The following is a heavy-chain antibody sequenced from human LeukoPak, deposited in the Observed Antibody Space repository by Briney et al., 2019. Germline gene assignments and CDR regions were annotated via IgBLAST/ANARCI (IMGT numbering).Heavy chain of an antibody. D-gene: IGHD3-3*01. CDR2: VYYRGNT. Sequence: SETLSLTCTVSGGSISRTTYYWGWIRQPPGKGLEWIGSVYYRGNTYYNPSLKSRVTISVVTSKSQFSLRLNSVTAADTSVYYCARLWSGLRPPDYWGQGTLVTVSS. CDR1: GGSISRTTYY. CDR3: ARLWSGLRPPDY. J-gene: IGHJ4*02. V-gene: IGHV4-39*01.